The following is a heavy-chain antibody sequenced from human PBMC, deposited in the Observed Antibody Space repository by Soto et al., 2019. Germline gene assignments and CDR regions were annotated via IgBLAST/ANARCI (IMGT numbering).Heavy chain of an antibody. CDR2: IYYSGNT. CDR1: GGSIRSGGYY. D-gene: IGHD5-18*01. CDR3: ARDRLMATAGTARHYFGLDV. J-gene: IGHJ6*02. V-gene: IGHV4-31*03. Sequence: SETLSLTCTVSGGSIRSGGYYWSWVRQNPRKGLEWIGNIYYSGNTYYNPSLKSRLTISVDTSKNQFSLNLSSVTAADTAVYYCARDRLMATAGTARHYFGLDVWGQGTTVTV.